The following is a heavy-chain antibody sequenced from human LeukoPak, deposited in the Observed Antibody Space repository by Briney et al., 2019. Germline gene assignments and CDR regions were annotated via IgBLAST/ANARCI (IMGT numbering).Heavy chain of an antibody. J-gene: IGHJ4*02. V-gene: IGHV3-53*01. CDR3: ARESITSGWYLY. CDR1: GFTVSDSY. Sequence: PGGSLRLSCAASGFTVSDSYMSWVRQALGKGLGWVSTIYKEGNTYHADSVKGRFTMSRDNSKNTLYLQMNSLRVEDTAIYYCARESITSGWYLYWGQGTLVTVSS. D-gene: IGHD6-19*01. CDR2: IYKEGNT.